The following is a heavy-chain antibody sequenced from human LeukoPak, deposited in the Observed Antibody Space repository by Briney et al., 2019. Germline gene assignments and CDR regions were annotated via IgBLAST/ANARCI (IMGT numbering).Heavy chain of an antibody. J-gene: IGHJ4*02. D-gene: IGHD5-24*01. V-gene: IGHV4-34*01. CDR1: GGSFSGYY. CDR2: INHSGST. Sequence: PSEILSLTCAVYGGSFSGYYWSWIRQPPGKGLEWIGEINHSGSTNYNPSLKSRVTISVDTSKNQFSLKLSSVTAADTAVYYCAGRRDGYNSLFDYWGQGTLVTVSS. CDR3: AGRRDGYNSLFDY.